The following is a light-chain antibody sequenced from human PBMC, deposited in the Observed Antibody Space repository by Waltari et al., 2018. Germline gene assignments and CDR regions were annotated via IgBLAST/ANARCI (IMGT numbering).Light chain of an antibody. V-gene: IGLV4-69*01. CDR1: SGHSTNI. Sequence: QLVLTQSPSASASLGASVKLTCTLDSGHSTNIIAWHQQQPKKGPRYLRKVNSAGSHSKGDEIPDRFSGSSSSSGTERYLTISSVQSEDEADYYCQTGGHGTWVFGGGTKLTVL. J-gene: IGLJ3*02. CDR2: VNSAGSH. CDR3: QTGGHGTWV.